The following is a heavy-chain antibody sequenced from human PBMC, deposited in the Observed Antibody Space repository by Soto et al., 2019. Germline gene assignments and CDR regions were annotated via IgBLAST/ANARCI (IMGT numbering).Heavy chain of an antibody. J-gene: IGHJ4*02. CDR1: GFTFSSYS. V-gene: IGHV3-48*01. Sequence: EVQLVESGGGLVQPGGSLRLSCAASGFTFSSYSMNWVRQAPGKGLEWVSYISSSSSTIYYADSVKGRFTISRDNAKNXXXLXMNSLRAEDTAVYYCARDLNYGLFDYWGQGTLVTVSS. D-gene: IGHD4-17*01. CDR2: ISSSSSTI. CDR3: ARDLNYGLFDY.